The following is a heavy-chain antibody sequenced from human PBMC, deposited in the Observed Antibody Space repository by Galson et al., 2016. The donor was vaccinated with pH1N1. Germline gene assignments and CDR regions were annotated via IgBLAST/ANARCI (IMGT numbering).Heavy chain of an antibody. CDR3: ARDYYDPLTRVSGAFDY. J-gene: IGHJ4*02. V-gene: IGHV3-48*03. D-gene: IGHD3-3*01. Sequence: SLRLSCAVSGYTFDSHEMNWVRQAPGKGLEWVASISSGGNTMFYADSVKGRFIISRDNAKNSLYLQMNSLRVEDTAVYYCARDYYDPLTRVSGAFDYWGQGTLVTAS. CDR2: ISSGGNTM. CDR1: GYTFDSHE.